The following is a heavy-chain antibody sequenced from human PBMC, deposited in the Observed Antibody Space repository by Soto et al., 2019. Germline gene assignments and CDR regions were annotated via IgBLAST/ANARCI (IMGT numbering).Heavy chain of an antibody. CDR1: GLTFSRYA. J-gene: IGHJ4*02. V-gene: IGHV3-23*01. CDR3: AKARYSSGWLSDYFDY. Sequence: PGGSLRLCCAASGLTFSRYARSCVRQAPWRGLEWVSAISGSGASTYYADSVKGRCTISRDNSKNTLYLQMNSLRAEDTAVYYSAKARYSSGWLSDYFDYWGQGTLVTVSS. D-gene: IGHD6-19*01. CDR2: ISGSGAST.